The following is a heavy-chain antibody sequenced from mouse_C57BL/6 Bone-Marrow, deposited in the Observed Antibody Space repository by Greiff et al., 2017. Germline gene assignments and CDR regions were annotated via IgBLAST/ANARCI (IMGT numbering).Heavy chain of an antibody. CDR3: TTVGATGYFDY. J-gene: IGHJ2*01. CDR2: ISYDGSN. V-gene: IGHV3-6*01. CDR1: GYSITSGYY. Sequence: EVQLQESGPGLVQPSQSLSLTCSVTGYSITSGYYWNWIRQFPGNKLEWMGYISYDGSNNYNPSLKNRITLTRDTSKNQSFLTLNSVTTEDTATYYGTTVGATGYFDYWGQGTTLTVSS. D-gene: IGHD1-1*01.